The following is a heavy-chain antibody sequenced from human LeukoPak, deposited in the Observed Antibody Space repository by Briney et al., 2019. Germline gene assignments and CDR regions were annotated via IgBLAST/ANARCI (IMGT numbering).Heavy chain of an antibody. Sequence: PSETLSLTCTVSGYSISNYYWSWIRQPPGKGLEWIGYIYYSGSTNYNPSLKSRVTISVDTSKNQFSLKLSSVTAADTAVYYCARDRGYCSSSSCYGGFDPWGQGTLVTVSS. CDR2: IYYSGST. CDR3: ARDRGYCSSSSCYGGFDP. V-gene: IGHV4-59*12. J-gene: IGHJ5*02. CDR1: GYSISNYY. D-gene: IGHD2-2*01.